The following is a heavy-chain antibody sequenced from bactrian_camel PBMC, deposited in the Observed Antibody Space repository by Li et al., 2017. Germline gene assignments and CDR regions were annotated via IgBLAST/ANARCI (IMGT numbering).Heavy chain of an antibody. Sequence: VQLVEYGGGSVQAGGSLTLSCIASEYSVDSGCMGWFRQAPGKEREAVGARYNDGSISFTKYAGSVKGRFTISRDNSKNTVYLQMNSLTSEDTALYYCVTGPRESFGYWGQGTQVTVS. CDR3: VTGPRESFGY. J-gene: IGHJ6*01. CDR1: EYSVDSGC. CDR2: RYNDGSISFT. V-gene: IGHV3-2*01. D-gene: IGHD7*01.